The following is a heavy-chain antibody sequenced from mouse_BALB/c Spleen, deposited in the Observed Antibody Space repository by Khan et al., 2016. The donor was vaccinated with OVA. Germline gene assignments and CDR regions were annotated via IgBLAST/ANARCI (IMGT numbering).Heavy chain of an antibody. D-gene: IGHD1-1*01. J-gene: IGHJ2*01. CDR2: INPSTAYT. CDR3: ARRGLRWDFDY. CDR1: GYTFINYW. V-gene: IGHV1-7*01. Sequence: QVQLKQSGAEQAKPGASVKMSCKASGYTFINYWILWVKQRPGQGLEWIGYINPSTAYTEYNQNFKDKATLTADKSSSTAYMQLSSLTSEDSAVYYCARRGLRWDFDYWGQGTTLTVSS.